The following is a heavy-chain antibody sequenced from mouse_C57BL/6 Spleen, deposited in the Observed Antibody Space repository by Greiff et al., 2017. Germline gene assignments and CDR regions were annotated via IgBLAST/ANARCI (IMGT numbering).Heavy chain of an antibody. CDR3: ARQDGYFDV. V-gene: IGHV5-12*01. Sequence: EVNVVESGGGLVQPGGSLKLSCAASGFTFSDYYMYWVRQTPEKRLEWVAYISNGGGSTYYPDTVKGRFTISRDNAKNTLYLQMSRLKSEDTAMYYCARQDGYFDVWGTGTTVTVSS. J-gene: IGHJ1*03. CDR1: GFTFSDYY. CDR2: ISNGGGST.